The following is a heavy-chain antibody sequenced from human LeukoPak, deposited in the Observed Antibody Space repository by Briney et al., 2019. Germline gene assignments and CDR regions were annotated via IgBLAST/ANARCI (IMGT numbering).Heavy chain of an antibody. CDR3: AREPDFWSARTWDEDY. CDR1: GFTFSDYY. V-gene: IGHV3-11*01. D-gene: IGHD3-3*01. CDR2: ISSSGSTI. J-gene: IGHJ4*02. Sequence: GSLRLSCAASGFTFSDYYMSWIRQAPGKGLEWVSYISSSGSTIYYADSVKGRFTISRDNAKNSLYLQMNSLRAEDTAVYYCAREPDFWSARTWDEDYWGQGTLVTVSS.